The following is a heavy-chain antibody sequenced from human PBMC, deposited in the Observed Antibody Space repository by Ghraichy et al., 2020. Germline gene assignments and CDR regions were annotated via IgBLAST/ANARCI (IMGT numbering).Heavy chain of an antibody. Sequence: GGSLRLSCAASGFTFMNAWMSWVRQAPGKGLEWVGRIKSKIDGETIEYAAPVKVRFTISSDDSKHTLYLQMNSLKTEDTAVYYCTTDSGGSCGDYWGQGTLVNVSS. D-gene: IGHD2-15*01. CDR2: IKSKIDGETI. V-gene: IGHV3-15*01. J-gene: IGHJ4*02. CDR3: TTDSGGSCGDY. CDR1: GFTFMNAW.